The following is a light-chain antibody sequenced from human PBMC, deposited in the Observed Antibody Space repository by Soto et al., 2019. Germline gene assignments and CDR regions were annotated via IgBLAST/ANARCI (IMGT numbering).Light chain of an antibody. J-gene: IGLJ1*01. Sequence: QSALTQPASVAGSPGQSITISCTGTSSDVGSYHLVSWYQQHPGKAPKLMIYEVSKRPSGVSNRFSGSKSGNTASLTISGLQAEDEADYYCCSYAGSSTFVFGTGTKPPS. V-gene: IGLV2-23*02. CDR2: EVS. CDR1: SSDVGSYHL. CDR3: CSYAGSSTFV.